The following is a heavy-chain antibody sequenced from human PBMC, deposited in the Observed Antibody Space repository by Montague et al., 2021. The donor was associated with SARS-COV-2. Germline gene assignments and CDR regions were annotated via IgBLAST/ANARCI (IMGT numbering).Heavy chain of an antibody. CDR3: ARDGGTITIFGVLSMLRYFDY. D-gene: IGHD3-3*01. Sequence: SLRLSCAASGFTFSSYSMNWVRQAPGKGLEWASFISTSSSTIYYADPVKGRFTISRDNAKNSLYLQMNSLRDEDTAVYYCARDGGTITIFGVLSMLRYFDYWGQGTLVTVSS. CDR1: GFTFSSYS. CDR2: ISTSSSTI. V-gene: IGHV3-48*02. J-gene: IGHJ4*02.